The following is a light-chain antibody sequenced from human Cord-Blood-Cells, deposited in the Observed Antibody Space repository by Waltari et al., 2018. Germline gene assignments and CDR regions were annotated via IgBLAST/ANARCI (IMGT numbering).Light chain of an antibody. CDR3: QQYYSTPLT. V-gene: IGKV4-1*01. J-gene: IGKJ4*01. CDR1: QSVLYSSNNKNY. Sequence: DIVMTQSPDSLAVSLGERATINCKSSQSVLYSSNNKNYLAWYQQKPGQTPKLLIYLASTRESGVPGRFSGSGSGTDFTLTISSLQAEDVAVYYCQQYYSTPLTFGGGTKVEIK. CDR2: LAS.